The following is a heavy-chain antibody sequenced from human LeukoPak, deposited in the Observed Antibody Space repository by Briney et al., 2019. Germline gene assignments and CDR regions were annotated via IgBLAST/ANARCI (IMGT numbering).Heavy chain of an antibody. Sequence: ASVKVSCKASGYTFTGYYMHWVRQAPGQGLEWMGWINPNSGGTNYAQKFQGRVTMTRDTSISTAYMELRRLRSDDTAVYYCAREEGYCSSTSCSAPLDYWGQGTLVTVSS. J-gene: IGHJ4*02. CDR1: GYTFTGYY. CDR3: AREEGYCSSTSCSAPLDY. CDR2: INPNSGGT. V-gene: IGHV1-2*02. D-gene: IGHD2-2*01.